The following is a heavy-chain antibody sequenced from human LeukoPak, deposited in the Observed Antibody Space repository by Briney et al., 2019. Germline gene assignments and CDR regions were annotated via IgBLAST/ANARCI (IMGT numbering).Heavy chain of an antibody. CDR2: INHSGST. V-gene: IGHV4-34*01. D-gene: IGHD2-15*01. Sequence: SETLSLTCAVYGGSFSGYYWSWIRQPPGKGLEWIGEINHSGSTNYNPSLKSRVTISVDTSKNQFSLKLSSVTAADTAVYYCARRSSAVVAATRVRYFDYWGQGTLVTVSS. CDR3: ARRSSAVVAATRVRYFDY. CDR1: GGSFSGYY. J-gene: IGHJ4*02.